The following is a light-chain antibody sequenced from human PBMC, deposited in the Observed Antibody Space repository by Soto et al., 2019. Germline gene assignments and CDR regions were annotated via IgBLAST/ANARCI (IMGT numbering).Light chain of an antibody. J-gene: IGLJ1*01. V-gene: IGLV2-23*02. CDR1: SSDVGSYNL. Sequence: QSVLTQPASVSGSPGQSITISCTETSSDVGSYNLVSWYQQHPGKAPKLMIYEVSKRPSGVSNRFSGSKSGNTASLTISGLQAGDEADYYCCSYAGSSTFYVFGTGTKVTVL. CDR3: CSYAGSSTFYV. CDR2: EVS.